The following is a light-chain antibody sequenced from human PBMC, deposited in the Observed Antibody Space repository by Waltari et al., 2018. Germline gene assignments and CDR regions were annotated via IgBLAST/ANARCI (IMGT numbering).Light chain of an antibody. V-gene: IGKV3-11*01. CDR3: QQRRDWLLT. CDR2: DAS. J-gene: IGKJ3*01. Sequence: EVVLTQSPATLSLSPGERATLSCRASQSVGSSLAWDQHKSGQAPRLLIYDASNRATDIPARFSGSGSGTDFTLTINSLEPEDFAVYYCQQRRDWLLTFGPGTKVDIK. CDR1: QSVGSS.